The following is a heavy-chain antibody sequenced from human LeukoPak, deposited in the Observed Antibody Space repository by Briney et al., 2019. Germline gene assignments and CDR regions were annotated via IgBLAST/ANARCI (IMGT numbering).Heavy chain of an antibody. CDR3: ARSALRAVAGKDDY. CDR2: ISAYNGNT. J-gene: IGHJ4*02. V-gene: IGHV1-18*04. D-gene: IGHD6-19*01. Sequence: ASVKVSCKAFGYTFTSYGISWVRQAPGQGRVWVGLISAYNGNTNYAQKLQGRVTMTTNTSTSTAYMALRSLRSDDTAVYYCARSALRAVAGKDDYWGQGTLVTVSS. CDR1: GYTFTSYG.